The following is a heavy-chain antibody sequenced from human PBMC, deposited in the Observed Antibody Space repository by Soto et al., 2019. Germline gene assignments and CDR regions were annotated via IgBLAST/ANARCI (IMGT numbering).Heavy chain of an antibody. CDR3: XXXXXXXXXAFDY. V-gene: IGHV4-31*01. Sequence: QVQLQESGPGLVKPSQTLSLTCTVSGGSISSGGYYWSWIRQHPGKGLEWIGYIYYSGSTYYKPXXXXXXXXXXXXXXXXXXXXXXXXXXXXXXXXXXXXXXXXXXXAFDYWGQGTLVTFSS. J-gene: IGHJ4*02. CDR2: IYYSGST. CDR1: GGSISSGGYY.